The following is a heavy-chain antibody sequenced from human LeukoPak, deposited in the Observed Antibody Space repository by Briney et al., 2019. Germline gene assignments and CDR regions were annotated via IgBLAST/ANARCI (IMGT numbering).Heavy chain of an antibody. Sequence: GGSLRLSCSASGFPFSSYAMHWVRQAPGKGLEYVPAISDSGGSTYYADSVKGRFTISRDNSKNTLYLQMSSLRAEVTAVYFCVRGYSFGPYGMDVWGQGTTVTVSS. V-gene: IGHV3-64D*09. D-gene: IGHD2-15*01. J-gene: IGHJ6*02. CDR2: ISDSGGST. CDR1: GFPFSSYA. CDR3: VRGYSFGPYGMDV.